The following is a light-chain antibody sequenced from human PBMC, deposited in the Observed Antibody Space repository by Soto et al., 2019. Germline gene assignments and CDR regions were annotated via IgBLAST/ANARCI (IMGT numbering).Light chain of an antibody. CDR1: GSDVGGYNY. V-gene: IGLV2-8*01. CDR3: SSYAGSNNLL. Sequence: QSALTQPPSASGSPGQSVTISCTGTGSDVGGYNYVSWYQQYPGKAPKLMIYEVSKRPSGVPDRFSGSKSANTASLTVSGLQAEDEADYYCSSYAGSNNLLFGGGTKLTVL. CDR2: EVS. J-gene: IGLJ2*01.